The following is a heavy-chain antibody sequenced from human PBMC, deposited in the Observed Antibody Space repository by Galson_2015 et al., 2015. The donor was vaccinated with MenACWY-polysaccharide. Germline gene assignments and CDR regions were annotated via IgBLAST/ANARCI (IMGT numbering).Heavy chain of an antibody. CDR1: GYSFTSKW. V-gene: IGHV5-51*03. CDR3: AGDHRELHHSLYPPIYFDH. CDR2: IYPGDSET. D-gene: IGHD2-8*01. J-gene: IGHJ4*02. Sequence: QSGAEVKKPGESLQISCEVSGYSFTSKWIGWVRQLPGKGLEWMGVIYPGDSETRYSPSFQGQVTISVDLSINTAYLQWSSLKASDHAIYYCAGDHRELHHSLYPPIYFDHWGQGTLVTVSS.